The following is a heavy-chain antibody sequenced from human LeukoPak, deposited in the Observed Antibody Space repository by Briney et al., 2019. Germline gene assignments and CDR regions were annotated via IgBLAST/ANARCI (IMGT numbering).Heavy chain of an antibody. CDR2: ITSDGSST. CDR1: GFTFSSYW. Sequence: GGSLRLSCAASGFTFSSYWMHWVRQAPGKGLVWVSRITSDGSSTSYADSVKGRFTISRDNAKNTLYLQMNSLRAEDTAVYYCAKAAGSGGLGNIYFDYWGQGTLVTVSS. J-gene: IGHJ4*02. CDR3: AKAAGSGGLGNIYFDY. D-gene: IGHD3-10*01. V-gene: IGHV3-74*01.